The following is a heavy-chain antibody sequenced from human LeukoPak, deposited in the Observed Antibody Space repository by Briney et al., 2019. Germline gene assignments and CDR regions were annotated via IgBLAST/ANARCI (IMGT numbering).Heavy chain of an antibody. Sequence: PGRSLRLSCAASGFSFSYHGMHWVRQAPGKGLEGVAAISYDGNNKYYGDSVKGRFTISRDSSQNTLYLQMDSLRAEDTAVYYCAKAQYYDILTGYPRTVTHYGMDVWGKGTTVTVSS. CDR1: GFSFSYHG. CDR3: AKAQYYDILTGYPRTVTHYGMDV. V-gene: IGHV3-30*18. D-gene: IGHD3-9*01. J-gene: IGHJ6*04. CDR2: ISYDGNNK.